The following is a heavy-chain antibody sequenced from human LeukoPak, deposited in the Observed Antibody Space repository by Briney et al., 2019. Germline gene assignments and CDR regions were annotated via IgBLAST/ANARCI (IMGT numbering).Heavy chain of an antibody. Sequence: GASVKVSCKASGYTFTSYGISWVRQAPGQGLEWMGWINPNSGGTNYAQKFQGRVTMTRDTSISTAYMELSRLRSDDTAVYYCAREGWELPAYFDYWGQGTLVTVSS. CDR2: INPNSGGT. D-gene: IGHD1-26*01. V-gene: IGHV1-2*02. CDR3: AREGWELPAYFDY. CDR1: GYTFTSYG. J-gene: IGHJ4*02.